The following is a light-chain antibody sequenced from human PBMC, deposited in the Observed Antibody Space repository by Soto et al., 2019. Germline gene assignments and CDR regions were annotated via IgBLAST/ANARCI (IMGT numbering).Light chain of an antibody. V-gene: IGKV3-20*01. CDR1: QSVSSSY. CDR2: GVS. CDR3: QQYDISPPWT. J-gene: IGKJ1*01. Sequence: EIVLTQSPGTLSLSPGERATLSCRASQSVSSSYLGWYQQKPGQAPRLLIYGVSSRATGIPDRFSGSGSGTDFTLTISRLEPEDFAVYYCQQYDISPPWTFGQGTKVEMK.